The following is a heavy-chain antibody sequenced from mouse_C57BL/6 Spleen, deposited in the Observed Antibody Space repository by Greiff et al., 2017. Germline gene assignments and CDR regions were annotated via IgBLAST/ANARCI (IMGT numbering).Heavy chain of an antibody. D-gene: IGHD4-1*01. J-gene: IGHJ2*01. Sequence: QVQLQQPGAELVKPGASVKLSCKASGYTFTSYWMQWVKQRPGQGLEWSGEIDPSDSYTNYNQKFKGKATLTVDTSSSTAYMQLSGLTSEDSAVYYCATGTYYFDYWGQGTTLTVSS. V-gene: IGHV1-50*01. CDR1: GYTFTSYW. CDR2: IDPSDSYT. CDR3: ATGTYYFDY.